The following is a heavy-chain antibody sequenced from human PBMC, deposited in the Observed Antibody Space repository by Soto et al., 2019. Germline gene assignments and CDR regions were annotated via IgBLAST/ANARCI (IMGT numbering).Heavy chain of an antibody. V-gene: IGHV4-59*08. D-gene: IGHD1-26*01. CDR3: ARGWGAAVDY. CDR1: GGSISSYY. Sequence: QVQLQESGPGLVKPSETLSLTYTVSGGSISSYYWSWIRQPPGKGLEWIGYIYYSGSTNYNPSLKSRVTISVDTSKNQFSLKLSSVTAADTAVYYCARGWGAAVDYWGQGTLVTVSS. J-gene: IGHJ4*02. CDR2: IYYSGST.